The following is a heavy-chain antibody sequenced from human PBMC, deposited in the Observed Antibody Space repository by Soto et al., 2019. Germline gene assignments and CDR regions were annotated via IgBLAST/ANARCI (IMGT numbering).Heavy chain of an antibody. D-gene: IGHD3-16*01. CDR1: GDSVRNQY. CDR3: ARSLDYGHMDV. CDR2: IYRSGST. Sequence: QVQMQESGPGLVKPSETLSLTCTASGDSVRNQYWSWIRRPPGRGLDWIGYIYRSGSTKYNTSLKSRLTISVDTSQNQFSLKLSSVTAADTAVYYCARSLDYGHMDVWGKGTTVTVSS. V-gene: IGHV4-4*09. J-gene: IGHJ6*03.